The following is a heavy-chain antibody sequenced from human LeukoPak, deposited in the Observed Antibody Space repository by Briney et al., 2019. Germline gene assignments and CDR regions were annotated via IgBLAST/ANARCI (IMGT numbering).Heavy chain of an antibody. CDR2: IYPGDSDT. CDR1: GYSFTNYW. D-gene: IGHD6-19*01. CDR3: ARQTVTGLLYFVY. V-gene: IGHV5-51*01. Sequence: PGESLKISCEGSGYSFTNYWIGWVRQMPGKGLEWMGIIYPGDSDTRYTPSFQGQVTISADKSINTAYLQWRYLKASDTAIYYCARQTVTGLLYFVYWGQGTLVTVSS. J-gene: IGHJ4*02.